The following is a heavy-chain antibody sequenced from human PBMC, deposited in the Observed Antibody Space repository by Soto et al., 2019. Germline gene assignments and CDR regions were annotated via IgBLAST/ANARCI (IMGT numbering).Heavy chain of an antibody. Sequence: PAGSLTLSCAASGYTFSTYALSWVRQAPGKELEWVSTISDSRSGTDYAESGKGRFTISRHHSHSTVYVQINSLSSDDSADVYLAKGSQHHWPRGYFDNWGQGTLVTVSS. CDR2: ISDSRSGT. J-gene: IGHJ4*02. CDR3: AKGSQHHWPRGYFDN. V-gene: IGHV3-23*01. D-gene: IGHD3-10*01. CDR1: GYTFSTYA.